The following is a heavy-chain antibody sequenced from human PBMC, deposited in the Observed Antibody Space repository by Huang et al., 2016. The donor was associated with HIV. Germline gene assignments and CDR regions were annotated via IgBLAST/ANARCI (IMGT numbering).Heavy chain of an antibody. V-gene: IGHV3-48*01. Sequence: EVQLVESGGDLVQPGGSLRLSCAASGFIFHIYSMNWVRQAPGKGLDGVSYISSGSTTKYYADSVKGRFTISRDNAKNSLYLQMNSLRAEDTAVYYCARDGLRGRLMTRSLDYWGQGTLVTVSS. CDR2: ISSGSTTK. J-gene: IGHJ4*02. D-gene: IGHD3-10*01. CDR1: GFIFHIYS. CDR3: ARDGLRGRLMTRSLDY.